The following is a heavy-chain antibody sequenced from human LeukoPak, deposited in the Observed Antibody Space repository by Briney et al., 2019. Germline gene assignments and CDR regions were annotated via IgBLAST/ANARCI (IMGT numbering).Heavy chain of an antibody. V-gene: IGHV3-53*01. CDR2: IYSGGST. CDR1: GFTVSSNY. CDR3: AREETVMGEAFDI. D-gene: IGHD2-8*01. Sequence: GGSLRLSCAASGFTVSSNYMSWVRQAPGKGLEWVSVIYSGGSTYYADSVKGRFTISRDNAKNSLYLQMNSLRAEDTAVYYCAREETVMGEAFDIWGQGTMVTVSS. J-gene: IGHJ3*02.